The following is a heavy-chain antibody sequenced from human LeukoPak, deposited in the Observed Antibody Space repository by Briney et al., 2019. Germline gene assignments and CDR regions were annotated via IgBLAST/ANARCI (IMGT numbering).Heavy chain of an antibody. Sequence: SVKVSCKASGGTFSSYAISWVRQAPEQGLEWMGRIIPILGIANYAQKFQGRVTITADKSTSTAYMELSSLRSEDTAVYYCARGLGYCSSTSCYDPWGQGTLVTVSS. CDR1: GGTFSSYA. D-gene: IGHD2-2*01. CDR3: ARGLGYCSSTSCYDP. V-gene: IGHV1-69*04. CDR2: IIPILGIA. J-gene: IGHJ5*02.